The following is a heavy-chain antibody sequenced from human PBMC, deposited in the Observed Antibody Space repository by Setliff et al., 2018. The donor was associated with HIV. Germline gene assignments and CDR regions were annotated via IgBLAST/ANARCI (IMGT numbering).Heavy chain of an antibody. Sequence: SETLSLTCAVYGGSFSGYYWSWIRQPPGKGLEWIGEINHSGSTNYNPSLKSLVTISVDTSKNQFSLKLSSVTAADTAVYYCARTVLLRYFDWLSFYYYYMDVWGQGTRVTVSS. CDR1: GGSFSGYY. D-gene: IGHD3-9*01. J-gene: IGHJ6*02. V-gene: IGHV4-34*01. CDR2: INHSGST. CDR3: ARTVLLRYFDWLSFYYYYMDV.